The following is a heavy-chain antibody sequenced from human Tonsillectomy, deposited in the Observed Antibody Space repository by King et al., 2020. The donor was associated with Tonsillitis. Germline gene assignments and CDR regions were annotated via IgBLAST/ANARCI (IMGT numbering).Heavy chain of an antibody. J-gene: IGHJ4*02. CDR2: INDNGSKT. CDR1: GFTFSTYV. CDR3: VERGPKWGPLDH. D-gene: IGHD1-26*01. Sequence: QLVQSGGGLVQPGGSLRVSCAASGFTFSTYVMNWVRQAPGKGLEWVSLINDNGSKTYYADSVKGRFTISRDNSGNTLFLQMNSLTAEDTAVYYCVERGPKWGPLDHWGQGTLVIVSS. V-gene: IGHV3-23*04.